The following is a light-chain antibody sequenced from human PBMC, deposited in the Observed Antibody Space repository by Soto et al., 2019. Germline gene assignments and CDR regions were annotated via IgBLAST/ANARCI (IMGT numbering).Light chain of an antibody. Sequence: EIVLTQSPAALSLSPGQRATLSCRASQIISSYLAWYQHKPGQAPRLLLYDASNRATGVPARFSGSGSGTDFTLTISILEPEDFAVYYCQQRSNWPPWTFGQGTKVDIK. V-gene: IGKV3-11*01. CDR3: QQRSNWPPWT. CDR1: QIISSY. CDR2: DAS. J-gene: IGKJ1*01.